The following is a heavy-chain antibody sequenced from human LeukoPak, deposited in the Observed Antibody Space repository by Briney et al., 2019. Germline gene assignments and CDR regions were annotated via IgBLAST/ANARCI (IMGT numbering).Heavy chain of an antibody. V-gene: IGHV3-23*01. CDR3: ATNSGWYDSNFDP. CDR2: ISGSGGST. Sequence: PGGSLRLSCAASGFTFSSYAMSWVRQAPGRGLEWVSAISGSGGSTYYADSVKGRFTISRDNSKNTLYLQMNSLRAEDTAVYYCATNSGWYDSNFDPWGQGTLVTVSS. CDR1: GFTFSSYA. D-gene: IGHD6-19*01. J-gene: IGHJ5*02.